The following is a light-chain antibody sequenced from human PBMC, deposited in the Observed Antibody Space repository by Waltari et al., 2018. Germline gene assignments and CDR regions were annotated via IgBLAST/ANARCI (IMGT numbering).Light chain of an antibody. V-gene: IGKV3-20*01. CDR1: QSLNRA. CDR3: QHYLRLPVA. CDR2: GVS. Sequence: EIVLTQSPDTLSLSPGERATLSCRASQSLNRALAWYQQKPSQAPRLLIYGVSTRATGTPDRFSGSGSRADFSLTITSLEPEDFAVYYCQHYLRLPVAFGQGTKVDIK. J-gene: IGKJ1*01.